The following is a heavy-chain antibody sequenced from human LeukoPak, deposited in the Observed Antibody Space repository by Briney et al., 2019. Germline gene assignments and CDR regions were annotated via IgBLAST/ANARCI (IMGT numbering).Heavy chain of an antibody. Sequence: SETLSLTCAVYGGSFSGYYWSWIRQHPGKGLEWIGYIYYSGTTYYNPSLKSRVTISVDTSKNQFSLKLTSVTAADTAVYYCARVQYYCSGSSYYKAWFDPWGQGTLVTVSS. CDR2: IYYSGTT. CDR3: ARVQYYCSGSSYYKAWFDP. D-gene: IGHD2-15*01. J-gene: IGHJ5*02. CDR1: GGSFSGYY. V-gene: IGHV4-31*11.